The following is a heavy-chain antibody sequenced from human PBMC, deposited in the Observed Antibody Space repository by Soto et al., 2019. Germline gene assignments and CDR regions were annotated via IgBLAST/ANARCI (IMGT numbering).Heavy chain of an antibody. CDR3: ARDRKGSGYDY. D-gene: IGHD5-12*01. CDR1: GGSISSYY. V-gene: IGHV4-59*01. J-gene: IGHJ4*02. Sequence: SSETLSLTCTVSGGSISSYYWSWIRQPPGKGLEWIGYIYYSGSTNYNPSLKSRVTISVDTSKNQFSLKLSSVTAADTAVYYCARDRKGSGYDYWGQGTLVTVSS. CDR2: IYYSGST.